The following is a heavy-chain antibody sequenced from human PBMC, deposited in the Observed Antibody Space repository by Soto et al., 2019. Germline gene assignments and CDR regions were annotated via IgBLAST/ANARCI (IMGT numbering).Heavy chain of an antibody. CDR2: IYPGDSDI. CDR1: GYSFTSYW. D-gene: IGHD4-17*01. V-gene: IGHV5-51*01. CDR3: AIRIPGRTTGGAFDV. Sequence: GESLKISCKGSGYSFTSYWIGWVRQMPGKGLEWMGIIYPGDSDIRYSPSFQGQVTIAADKSISTAYMQWSSLKASDTAMYYCAIRIPGRTTGGAFDVWGQGTMVTV. J-gene: IGHJ3*01.